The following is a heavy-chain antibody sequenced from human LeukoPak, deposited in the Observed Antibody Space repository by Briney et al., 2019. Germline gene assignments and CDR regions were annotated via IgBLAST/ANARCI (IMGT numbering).Heavy chain of an antibody. CDR3: AKDPFVVVVAAPVDY. Sequence: GGSLRLSCAASGFTFGSYAMSWVRQAPGKGLEWVSAISGSGGSTYYADSVKGRFTISRDNSKNTLYLQMNSLRAEDTAVYYCAKDPFVVVVAAPVDYWGQGTLVTVSS. V-gene: IGHV3-23*01. J-gene: IGHJ4*02. D-gene: IGHD2-15*01. CDR2: ISGSGGST. CDR1: GFTFGSYA.